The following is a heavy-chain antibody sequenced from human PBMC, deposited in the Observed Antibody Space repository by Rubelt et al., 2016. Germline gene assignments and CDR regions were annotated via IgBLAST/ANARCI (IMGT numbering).Heavy chain of an antibody. CDR3: ASLGYSSGWPDY. J-gene: IGHJ4*02. V-gene: IGHV3-30*07. CDR2: GSNK. D-gene: IGHD6-19*01. Sequence: GSNKYYADSVKGRFTISRDNSKNTLYLQMNSLRAEDTAVYYCASLGYSSGWPDYWGQGTLVTVSS.